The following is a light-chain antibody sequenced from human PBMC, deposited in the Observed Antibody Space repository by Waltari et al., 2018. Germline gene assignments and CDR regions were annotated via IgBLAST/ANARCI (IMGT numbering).Light chain of an antibody. CDR2: AAS. J-gene: IGKJ3*01. CDR3: QQRSNWPPT. Sequence: EIVLTQSPATLSLSPGERATLSCRASQSVSSYLAWYQQKPGQAPRLRIYAASNRATGIPARFSGSVSGTDFTLTISRLEPEDLAVYYCQQRSNWPPTFGPGTKVDIK. CDR1: QSVSSY. V-gene: IGKV3-11*01.